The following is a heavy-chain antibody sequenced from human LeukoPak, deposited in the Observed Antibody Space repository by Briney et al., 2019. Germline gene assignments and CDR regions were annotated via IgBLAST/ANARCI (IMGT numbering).Heavy chain of an antibody. J-gene: IGHJ1*01. CDR2: ISGSGGST. V-gene: IGHV3-23*01. Sequence: QSGGSLRLSCAASGFTFSSYAMSWVRQAPGKGLEWVSAISGSGGSTYYADSVKGRFTISRDNSKNTLYLQMNSLRAEDTAVYYCAKQPVTTLPYAEYFQHWGQGTLVTVSS. CDR3: AKQPVTTLPYAEYFQH. CDR1: GFTFSSYA. D-gene: IGHD4-17*01.